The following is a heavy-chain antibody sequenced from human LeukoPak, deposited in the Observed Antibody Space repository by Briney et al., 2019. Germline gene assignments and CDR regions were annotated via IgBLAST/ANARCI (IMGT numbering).Heavy chain of an antibody. CDR2: IYYSGST. CDR3: ARLGGSGYSSSWYYFDY. J-gene: IGHJ4*02. V-gene: IGHV4-59*08. Sequence: SETLSLTCTVSGGSISSYYWSWIRQPPGKGLGWIGYIYYSGSTNYNPSLKSRVTISVDTSKNQFSLKLSSVTAADTAVYYCARLGGSGYSSSWYYFDYWGQGTLVTVSS. D-gene: IGHD6-13*01. CDR1: GGSISSYY.